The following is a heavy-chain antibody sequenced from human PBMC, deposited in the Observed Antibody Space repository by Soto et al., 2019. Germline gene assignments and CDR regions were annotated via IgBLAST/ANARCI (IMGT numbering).Heavy chain of an antibody. Sequence: EVQLVESGGGLVQPGRSLRLSCAASGFTFDDYAMHWVRQAPGKGLEWVSGISWNRGSIGYADSVKGRFTISRDNANNTLYLQINSLRAEDTGLYYGAEDEEAGQLWGSYRGPFDYLGQGTLVTVSS. V-gene: IGHV3-9*01. J-gene: IGHJ4*02. D-gene: IGHD3-16*02. CDR1: GFTFDDYA. CDR2: ISWNRGSI. CDR3: AEDEEAGQLWGSYRGPFDY.